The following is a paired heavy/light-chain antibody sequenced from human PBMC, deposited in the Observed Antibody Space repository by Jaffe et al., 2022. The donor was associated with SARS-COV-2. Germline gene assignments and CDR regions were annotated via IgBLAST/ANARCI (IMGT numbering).Heavy chain of an antibody. J-gene: IGHJ4*02. CDR2: IYNNERI. CDR1: GGSISSYY. CDR3: AGGRSDSRYQFDY. V-gene: IGHV4-59*01. Sequence: QVQLQESGPGLVKPSETLSLTCTVSGGSISSYYWGWIRQPPGKGLEWIGYIYNNERIDYNPTLKSRVTVSVDTSKNHFSLKVSSVTAADAAVYYCAGGRSDSRYQFDYWGQGTLVTVSP. D-gene: IGHD3-22*01.
Light chain of an antibody. CDR1: QSVSTF. J-gene: IGKJ5*01. CDR3: QQRHIFPIT. CDR2: DAS. V-gene: IGKV3-11*01. Sequence: EIVLTQSPATLSLSPGERATLSCRASQSVSTFLVWYQQKPGQAPRLLISDASNRATGIPARFSGSGSGTDFTLTISSLEPEDFAVYYCQQRHIFPITFGQGTRLEIK.